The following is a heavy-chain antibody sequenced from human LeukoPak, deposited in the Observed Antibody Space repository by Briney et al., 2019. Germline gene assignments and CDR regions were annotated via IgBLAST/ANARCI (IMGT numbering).Heavy chain of an antibody. D-gene: IGHD1-14*01. Sequence: GGSLRLSCAASGLPFSDFSYYYMSWIRQAPGKGLEWLSYISNSGDTIYYADSVKGRFTISRDNAKKSLFLQMSGLRVEDTAVYSCVITAGRAGATDHWGQGALVTVSS. V-gene: IGHV3-11*04. CDR3: VITAGRAGATDH. CDR2: ISNSGDTI. J-gene: IGHJ5*02. CDR1: GLPFSDFSYYY.